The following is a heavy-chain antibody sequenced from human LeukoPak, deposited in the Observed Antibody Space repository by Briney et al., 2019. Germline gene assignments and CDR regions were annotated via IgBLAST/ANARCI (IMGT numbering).Heavy chain of an antibody. CDR3: ARLAGGGGDCYLDY. V-gene: IGHV4-39*01. CDR1: GGSISSRFYY. D-gene: IGHD2-21*02. CDR2: IYYSGST. J-gene: IGHJ4*02. Sequence: SETLSLTCTVSGGSISSRFYYWGWIRQPPGKGLEWIGFIYYSGSTFYNPSLESRVTISVDSSKNQFSLNLSSVTAADTAVYYCARLAGGGGDCYLDYWGQGTLVTVSS.